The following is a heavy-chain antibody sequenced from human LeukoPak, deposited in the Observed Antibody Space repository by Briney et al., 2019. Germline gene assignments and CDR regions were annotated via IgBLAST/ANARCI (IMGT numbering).Heavy chain of an antibody. CDR1: GFTFSTHA. Sequence: GGSLRLSCAASGFTFSTHAMSWVRQAPGKGLEWVSYISSTSSPIYYADSVKGRFTVSRDSAKNSLYLHMNSLRDEDTAAYYCARAAVEGYYYYGMDVWGQGTTVTVS. CDR2: ISSTSSPI. D-gene: IGHD4-23*01. J-gene: IGHJ6*02. CDR3: ARAAVEGYYYYGMDV. V-gene: IGHV3-48*02.